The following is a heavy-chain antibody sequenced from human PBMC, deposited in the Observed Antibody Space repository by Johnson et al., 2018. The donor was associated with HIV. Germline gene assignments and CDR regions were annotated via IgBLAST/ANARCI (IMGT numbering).Heavy chain of an antibody. J-gene: IGHJ3*01. CDR1: GFTFSDYY. V-gene: IGHV3-11*04. CDR3: VRGGQWGATDAFDV. CDR2: INWNGGST. Sequence: VQLVESGGGLVKPGGSLRLSCAASGFTFSDYYMSWIRQAPGKGLEWVSDINWNGGSTDYADSVKGRFTISRDNSKNTLYLQMNSLRPEDTAVYYCVRGGQWGATDAFDVWGQGTMVTVSS. D-gene: IGHD6-19*01.